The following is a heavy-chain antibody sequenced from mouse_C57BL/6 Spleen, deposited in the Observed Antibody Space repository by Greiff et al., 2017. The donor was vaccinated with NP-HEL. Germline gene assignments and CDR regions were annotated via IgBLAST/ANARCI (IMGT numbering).Heavy chain of an antibody. Sequence: QVHVKQPGAELVKPGASVKLSCKASGYTFTSYWMHWVKQRPGQGLEWIGMIHPNSGSTNYNEKFKSKATLTVDKSSSTAYMQLSSLTSEDSAVYYCARNQARGSAWFAYWGQGTLVTVSA. CDR1: GYTFTSYW. J-gene: IGHJ3*01. D-gene: IGHD3-2*02. CDR3: ARNQARGSAWFAY. CDR2: IHPNSGST. V-gene: IGHV1-64*01.